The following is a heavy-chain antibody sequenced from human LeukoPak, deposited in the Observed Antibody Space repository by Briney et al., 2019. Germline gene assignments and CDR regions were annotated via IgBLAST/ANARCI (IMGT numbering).Heavy chain of an antibody. CDR1: GYSFTSYW. CDR2: IYPGDSAT. J-gene: IGHJ4*02. CDR3: ARQFAAAGTCFDY. V-gene: IGHV5-51*01. D-gene: IGHD6-13*01. Sequence: GESLKTSCKDSGYSFTSYWIGWVRQMPGKGLEWMGIIYPGDSATSYSPSFQCQVPISAAKSISTAYLQWSSLKASDTAMYYCARQFAAAGTCFDYWGQGTLVTGSS.